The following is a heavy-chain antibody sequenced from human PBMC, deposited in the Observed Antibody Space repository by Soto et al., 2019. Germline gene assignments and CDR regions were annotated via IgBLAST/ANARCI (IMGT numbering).Heavy chain of an antibody. CDR2: ISSSGSTI. J-gene: IGHJ4*02. D-gene: IGHD3-22*01. CDR3: ARDRYDSSEGGY. V-gene: IGHV3-11*01. Sequence: LSLTCTVSGGSISSYYWSWIRQAPGKGLEWVSYISSSGSTIYYADSVKGRFTISRDNAKNSLYLQMNSLRAEDTAVYYCARDRYDSSEGGYWGQGTLVTVSS. CDR1: GGSISSYY.